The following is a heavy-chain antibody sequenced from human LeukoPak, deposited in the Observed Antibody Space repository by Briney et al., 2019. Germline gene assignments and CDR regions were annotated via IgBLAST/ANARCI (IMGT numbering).Heavy chain of an antibody. D-gene: IGHD6-13*01. J-gene: IGHJ5*02. CDR1: GFTSSSYA. Sequence: GGSLRLSCAASGFTSSSYAMSWVRQAPGKGLEWVSAISGSGGSTYYADSVKGRFTISRDNSKNTLYLQMNSLRAEDTAVYYCAKDDSSWYLGWFDPWGQGTLVTVSS. CDR2: ISGSGGST. CDR3: AKDDSSWYLGWFDP. V-gene: IGHV3-23*01.